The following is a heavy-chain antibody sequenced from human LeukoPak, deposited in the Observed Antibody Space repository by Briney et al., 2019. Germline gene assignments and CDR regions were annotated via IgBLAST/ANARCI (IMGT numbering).Heavy chain of an antibody. CDR2: IYYSGST. CDR3: AREPHYYDSSGYPPYYFDY. J-gene: IGHJ4*02. V-gene: IGHV4-59*12. D-gene: IGHD3-22*01. CDR1: GGSISSNY. Sequence: SETLSLTCSVPGGSISSNYWSWIRQPPGKELEWIGYIYYSGSTNYNPSLKSRVTISVDTSKNQFSLKLSSVTAADTAVYYCAREPHYYDSSGYPPYYFDYWGQGTLVTVSS.